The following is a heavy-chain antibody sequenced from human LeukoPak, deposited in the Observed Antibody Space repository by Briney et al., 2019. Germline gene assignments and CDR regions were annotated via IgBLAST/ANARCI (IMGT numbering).Heavy chain of an antibody. J-gene: IGHJ4*02. CDR2: ISSDGNST. D-gene: IGHD6-13*01. CDR1: GFTFSSYW. CDR3: GGTGYSSSWYIYYDSSGRTNDEYYFNY. Sequence: GGSLRLSCAASGFTFSSYWMHWVRQAPGKGLVWVSRISSDGNSTKYADSVKGRFTISRDNSKNTLYLQMNSLRAEDTAVYYCGGTGYSSSWYIYYDSSGRTNDEYYFNYWGQGTLVTVSS. V-gene: IGHV3-74*03.